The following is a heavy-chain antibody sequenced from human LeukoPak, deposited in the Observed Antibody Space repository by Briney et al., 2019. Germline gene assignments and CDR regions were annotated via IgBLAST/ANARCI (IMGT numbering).Heavy chain of an antibody. CDR2: ISGSGGST. Sequence: PGGSLRLSCAASGFTFSSYAMSWVRQAPGKGLEWVSSISGSGGSTYYADSVKGRFTISRDNSKNTLYLQMNSLRAEDTAVYYCAKGMIDHYYDSSGYYYYYGMDVWGQGTTVTVSS. D-gene: IGHD3-22*01. V-gene: IGHV3-23*01. CDR1: GFTFSSYA. CDR3: AKGMIDHYYDSSGYYYYYGMDV. J-gene: IGHJ6*02.